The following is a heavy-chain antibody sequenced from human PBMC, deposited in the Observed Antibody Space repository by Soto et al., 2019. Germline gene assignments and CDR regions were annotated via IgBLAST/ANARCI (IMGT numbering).Heavy chain of an antibody. V-gene: IGHV1-3*01. CDR1: GYSFTSFP. D-gene: IGHD3-10*01. CDR3: ARGGGLDD. CDR2: INAANGYT. Sequence: QVQLVQSGAEVKKPGASVKVSCKASGYSFTSFPIHWVRQAPGQGLECMGWINAANGYTRYSQKFQGRVTITRNTSATTAYMDLSSLTDEDAAVYYCARGGGLDDWGQGTLITVSS. J-gene: IGHJ4*02.